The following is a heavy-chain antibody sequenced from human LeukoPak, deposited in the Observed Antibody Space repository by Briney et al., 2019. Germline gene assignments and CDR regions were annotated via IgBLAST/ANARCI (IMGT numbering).Heavy chain of an antibody. CDR3: ARDVAGIFDY. CDR2: VHHSGRK. Sequence: SETLSLTCTVSGGSFSAFYWSWIRQSPGKGLEWVGEVHHSGRKNYNPSLKSRVTLSVDTSRPQFSLTLKSVTAADTAVYYCARDVAGIFDYWGQGTLVTVSS. D-gene: IGHD6-19*01. J-gene: IGHJ4*02. V-gene: IGHV4-34*01. CDR1: GGSFSAFY.